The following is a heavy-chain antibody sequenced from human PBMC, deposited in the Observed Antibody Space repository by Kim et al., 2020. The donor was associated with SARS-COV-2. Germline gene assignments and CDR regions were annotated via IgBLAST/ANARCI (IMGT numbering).Heavy chain of an antibody. J-gene: IGHJ4*02. V-gene: IGHV3-15*01. CDR2: IKSGGAV. CDR1: GFTFSSAW. D-gene: IGHD3-16*01. Sequence: GGSLRLSCTASGFTFSSAWMTWVRQGPGKGLEWVARIKSGGAVDYDPPMKGRFVISRDDSRNTVYMQMKSLKNVDTALYYCAADVPSAGVGEFDYWGQGTLVTVSS. CDR3: AADVPSAGVGEFDY.